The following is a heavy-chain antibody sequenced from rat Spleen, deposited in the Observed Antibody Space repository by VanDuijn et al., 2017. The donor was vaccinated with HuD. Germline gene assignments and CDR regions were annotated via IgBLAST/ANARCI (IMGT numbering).Heavy chain of an antibody. J-gene: IGHJ2*01. CDR2: IWKGGST. CDR1: GFSVTSYH. D-gene: IGHD1-6*01. V-gene: IGHV2-61*01. CDR3: ARHDYYFDY. Sequence: QVRLKESGPRLVQPSQTLSVTCTVSGFSVTSYHVSWVRQPPGKGLEWVGAIWKGGSTDYNSALKSRLSISRDTSKNQVLLKMNSLQTDDTGTYYCARHDYYFDYWGQGVMVTVSS.